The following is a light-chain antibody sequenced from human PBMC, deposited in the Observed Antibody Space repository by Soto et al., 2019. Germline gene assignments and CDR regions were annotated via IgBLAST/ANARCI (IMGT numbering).Light chain of an antibody. CDR1: RSNIGTNT. CDR3: AAWDDSLNGLVV. V-gene: IGLV1-44*01. J-gene: IGLJ2*01. Sequence: QSVLTQPPSASGTPGQRVTISCSGSRSNIGTNTVNWYQHLPGTAPQLLIYSDNQRPSGVPDRLSGSKSGTSASLAISGLQSEDEADYYCAAWDDSLNGLVVFGGGTKLTVL. CDR2: SDN.